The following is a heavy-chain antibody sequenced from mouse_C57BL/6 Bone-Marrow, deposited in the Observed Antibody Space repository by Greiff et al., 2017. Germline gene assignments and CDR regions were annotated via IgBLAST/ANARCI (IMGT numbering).Heavy chain of an antibody. CDR3: ASDSSRDY. V-gene: IGHV5-6*01. Sequence: DVQLVESGGDLVKPGGSLKLSCAASGFTFSSYGMSWVRQTPDKRLEWVATISSGGSYTYYPDSVKGRFTISRDNAKNTLYLQMSSLKSEDTAMYYCASDSSRDYWGQGTSVTVSS. J-gene: IGHJ4*01. CDR1: GFTFSSYG. CDR2: ISSGGSYT.